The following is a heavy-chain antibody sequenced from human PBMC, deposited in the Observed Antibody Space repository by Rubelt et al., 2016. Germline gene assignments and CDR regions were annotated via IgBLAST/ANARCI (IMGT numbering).Heavy chain of an antibody. CDR2: IYSSGST. CDR3: ARAPLYGSGTYGPYDY. Sequence: ESGPGLVKPSQTLSLTCTVSGGSISRGGYYWSWIRQHPGKGQEWIGSIYSSGSTHYNPSLKSRVNISVDTSKNPLSLKLGSVTAADTAVYYCARAPLYGSGTYGPYDYWGQGTLVTVSS. J-gene: IGHJ4*02. CDR1: GGSISRGGYY. V-gene: IGHV4-31*03. D-gene: IGHD3-10*01.